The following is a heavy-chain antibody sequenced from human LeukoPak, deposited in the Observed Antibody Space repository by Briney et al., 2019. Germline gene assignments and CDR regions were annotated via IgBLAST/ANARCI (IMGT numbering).Heavy chain of an antibody. J-gene: IGHJ5*02. Sequence: SETLSLTCTVSGGSISSYYWSWIRQPPGKGLEWIGYIYYSGSTNYNPSLKSRVTISVDTSKNQFSLNLSSVTAADTAVYYCARGVAVAGTNWFAPWGQGTLVTVSS. CDR1: GGSISSYY. CDR2: IYYSGST. V-gene: IGHV4-59*01. D-gene: IGHD6-19*01. CDR3: ARGVAVAGTNWFAP.